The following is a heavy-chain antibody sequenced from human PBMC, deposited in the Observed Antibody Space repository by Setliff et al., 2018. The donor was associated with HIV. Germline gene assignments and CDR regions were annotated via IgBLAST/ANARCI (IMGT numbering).Heavy chain of an antibody. CDR1: GFAFTNYG. D-gene: IGHD3-10*01. CDR3: ARGWDYGVRRPEN. CDR2: ISAYSGET. Sequence: ASVKVSCKTSGFAFTNYGFTWVRQAPGQGLEWMGWISAYSGETFSTLKFRDRVTLTTDTSTNTAHMELRSLTYGDTAVYFCARGWDYGVRRPENWGQGTLVTVSS. V-gene: IGHV1-18*01. J-gene: IGHJ4*02.